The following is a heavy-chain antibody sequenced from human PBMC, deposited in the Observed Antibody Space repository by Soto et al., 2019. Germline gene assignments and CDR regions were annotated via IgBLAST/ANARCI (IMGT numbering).Heavy chain of an antibody. CDR2: IDPNNGDT. D-gene: IGHD6-19*01. CDR1: GYNFIGYY. V-gene: IGHV1-2*02. J-gene: IGHJ6*02. Sequence: QVQLVQSGAEVKKPGASVKVSCKASGYNFIGYYIHWVRQAPGQGLQWMGWIDPNNGDTDSAQKFQGGITMTRDTSISTVYMDLSSLRIDDTAIYYCARLRGQFYYGMDVWGQGTTVAVSS. CDR3: ARLRGQFYYGMDV.